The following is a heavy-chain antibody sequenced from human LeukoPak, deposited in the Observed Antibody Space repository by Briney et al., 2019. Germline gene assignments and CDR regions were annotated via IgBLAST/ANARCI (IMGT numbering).Heavy chain of an antibody. V-gene: IGHV3-66*02. CDR3: ARSIAAALPDWFDP. D-gene: IGHD6-13*01. Sequence: GGSLRLSCAASGFTVSSNYMSWVRQAPGKGLEWVSVIYSGGSTYYADSVKGRFTISRDNSKNTLYLRMNSLRAEDTAVYYCARSIAAALPDWFDPWGQGTLVTVSS. CDR1: GFTVSSNY. J-gene: IGHJ5*02. CDR2: IYSGGST.